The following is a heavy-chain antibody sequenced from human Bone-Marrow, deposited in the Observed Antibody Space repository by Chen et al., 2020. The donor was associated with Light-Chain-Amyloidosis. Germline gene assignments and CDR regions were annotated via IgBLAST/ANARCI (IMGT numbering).Heavy chain of an antibody. CDR2: IWYDGSNK. Sequence: QVQLVESGGGVVQPGRSLRLSCAASGFTFSSYGMHWVRQAPGKGLEWVTVIWYDGSNKYYADSVEGRFTISRDNSKNTLYLQMNSLRAEDTAVYYCARDMGIGDVDSLDYWGQGTLVTVSS. V-gene: IGHV3-33*01. CDR1: GFTFSSYG. J-gene: IGHJ4*02. D-gene: IGHD4-17*01. CDR3: ARDMGIGDVDSLDY.